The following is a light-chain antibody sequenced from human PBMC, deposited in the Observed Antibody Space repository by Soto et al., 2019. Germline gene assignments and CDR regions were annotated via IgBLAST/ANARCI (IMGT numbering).Light chain of an antibody. J-gene: IGLJ1*01. V-gene: IGLV1-47*01. CDR2: RRN. Sequence: QSVLTQPPSTSGTPGQRVTISCSVTNSNIGHNYVDWYQQVPGTAPKLLISRRNERPSGVPDRFSGSKSGTSASLSISGLRSEDEAAYFCAAWDDSLSGYVFGTGTKVTVL. CDR1: NSNIGHNY. CDR3: AAWDDSLSGYV.